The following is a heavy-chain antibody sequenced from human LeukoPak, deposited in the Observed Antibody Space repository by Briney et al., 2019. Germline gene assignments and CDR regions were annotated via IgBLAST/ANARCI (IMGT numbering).Heavy chain of an antibody. CDR3: AKIGEVVTPFDY. CDR2: ISYDGSNK. Sequence: PGGSLRLSCAASGFTFSSYAMHWVRQAPGKGLEWVAVISYDGSNKYYADSVKGRFTISRDNSKNTLYLQMNSLRAEDTAVYYCAKIGEVVTPFDYWGQGTLVTVSS. CDR1: GFTFSSYA. J-gene: IGHJ4*02. V-gene: IGHV3-30-3*02. D-gene: IGHD2-21*02.